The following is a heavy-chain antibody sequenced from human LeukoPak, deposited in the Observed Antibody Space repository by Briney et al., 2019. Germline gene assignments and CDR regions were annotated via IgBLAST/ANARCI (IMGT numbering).Heavy chain of an antibody. Sequence: GASVKVSCKASGYTFTSYAMHWVRQAPGQRLEWMGWINAGNGNTKYSQKFQGRVTITRDTSASTAYMELSSLRSEDTAVYYCARDLNYYYDSSGYGFFDYWGQGTLVTVSS. CDR2: INAGNGNT. V-gene: IGHV1-3*01. CDR1: GYTFTSYA. J-gene: IGHJ4*02. D-gene: IGHD3-22*01. CDR3: ARDLNYYYDSSGYGFFDY.